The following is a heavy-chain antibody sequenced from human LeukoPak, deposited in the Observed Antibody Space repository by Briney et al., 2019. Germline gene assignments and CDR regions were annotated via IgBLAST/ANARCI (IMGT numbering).Heavy chain of an antibody. Sequence: GGSLRLSCAASGFTVNSNYMNWVRQAPGKGLEWVSAISNNGGYTYYADSVQGRFTISRDNSKSTLCLQMNSLRAEDTAVYYCAKQLGYCSDGSCYFPYWGQGTLVTVSS. V-gene: IGHV3-23*01. D-gene: IGHD2-15*01. J-gene: IGHJ4*02. CDR2: ISNNGGYT. CDR1: GFTVNSNY. CDR3: AKQLGYCSDGSCYFPY.